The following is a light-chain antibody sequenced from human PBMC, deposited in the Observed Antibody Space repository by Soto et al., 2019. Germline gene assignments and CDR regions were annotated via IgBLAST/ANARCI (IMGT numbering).Light chain of an antibody. V-gene: IGKV1-5*01. CDR1: QSVSGW. Sequence: DIQMTQSPSTLSASVGDRVTITCRASQSVSGWLAWYQQKPGKAPNLLIYDASNLESGVPPRFSGSGSGTEFTLTISSLWRDDFSTYYCQQYNTHSTFGQGAKVEIK. J-gene: IGKJ1*01. CDR3: QQYNTHST. CDR2: DAS.